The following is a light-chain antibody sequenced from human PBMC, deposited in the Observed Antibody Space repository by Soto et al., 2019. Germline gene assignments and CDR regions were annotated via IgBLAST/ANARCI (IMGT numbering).Light chain of an antibody. J-gene: IGLJ1*01. CDR2: DVS. CDR1: TRDVGGYNY. Sequence: QYSASQPASVSRSPRQSIANSCPGNTRDVGGYNYVSWYQQRPGKAPKLMIYDVSNRPSGVSNRFSGSKSGNTASLTISGLQAEDEADYYCSSYTSSGTYVFGTGTKVTVL. CDR3: SSYTSSGTYV. V-gene: IGLV2-14*01.